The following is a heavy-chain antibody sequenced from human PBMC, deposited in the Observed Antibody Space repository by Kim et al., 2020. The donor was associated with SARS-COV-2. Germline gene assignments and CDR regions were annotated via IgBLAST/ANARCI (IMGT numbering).Heavy chain of an antibody. V-gene: IGHV1-8*01. CDR1: GYTFTSYD. D-gene: IGHD3-9*01. Sequence: ASVKVSCKASGYTFTSYDINWVRQATGQGLEWMGWMNPNSGNTGYAQKFQGRVTMTRNTSISTAYMELSSLRSEDTAVYYCARSGVRYFEFPADFEDRRKAYFDYWGQGTLVTVSS. J-gene: IGHJ4*02. CDR3: ARSGVRYFEFPADFEDRRKAYFDY. CDR2: MNPNSGNT.